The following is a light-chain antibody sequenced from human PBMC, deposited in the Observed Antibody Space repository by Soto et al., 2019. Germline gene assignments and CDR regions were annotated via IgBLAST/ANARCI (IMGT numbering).Light chain of an antibody. V-gene: IGKV3-20*01. CDR1: QIVRGSQ. CDR2: CAA. Sequence: EIVLTQSPGTLSLSPGDRATLSCRASQIVRGSQLSGYQQIPGQAPRLLIYCAASRATGIPHRFSGSGFGTDFALIISRLEPGGFAVYYCQQYYNSPFPFGQGTRLE. J-gene: IGKJ5*01. CDR3: QQYYNSPFP.